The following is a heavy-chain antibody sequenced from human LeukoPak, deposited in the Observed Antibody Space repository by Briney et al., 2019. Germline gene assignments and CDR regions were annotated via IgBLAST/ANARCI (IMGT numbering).Heavy chain of an antibody. CDR3: AKGDGQWLVQLDY. Sequence: PGGSLRLSCAASGFTFSTYNMNWVRQAPGKGLEWVSSISGSSSYIYYADSVKGRFSISRDNAKNSLYLQMNSLRAEDTAVYYCAKGDGQWLVQLDYWGQGTLVTVSS. D-gene: IGHD6-19*01. CDR2: ISGSSSYI. CDR1: GFTFSTYN. V-gene: IGHV3-21*04. J-gene: IGHJ4*02.